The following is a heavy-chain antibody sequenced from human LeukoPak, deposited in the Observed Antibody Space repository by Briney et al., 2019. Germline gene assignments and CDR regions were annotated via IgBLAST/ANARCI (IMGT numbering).Heavy chain of an antibody. V-gene: IGHV3-30*04. Sequence: GGSLRLSCAASGFTFSSYAMHWVRQAPGKGLEGVAVISYDGSNKYYADSVKGRFTISRDNSKNTLYLQMNSLRAEDTAVYYCARDVALWFGELSYYFDYWGQGTLVTVSS. CDR3: ARDVALWFGELSYYFDY. D-gene: IGHD3-10*01. J-gene: IGHJ4*02. CDR2: ISYDGSNK. CDR1: GFTFSSYA.